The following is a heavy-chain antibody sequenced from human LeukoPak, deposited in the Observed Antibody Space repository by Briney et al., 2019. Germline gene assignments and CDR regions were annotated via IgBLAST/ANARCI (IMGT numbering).Heavy chain of an antibody. CDR2: IKEDGSAK. D-gene: IGHD2-2*01. Sequence: GGSLRLSCAASGFTFSSYSMNWVRQAPGKGPEWLANIKEDGSAKYYADSVKGRFTISRDNAKNSLYLQMNSLRAEDTAVYYCTRDLYQPGDSWGQGSLVTVSS. J-gene: IGHJ4*02. CDR3: TRDLYQPGDS. CDR1: GFTFSSYS. V-gene: IGHV3-7*01.